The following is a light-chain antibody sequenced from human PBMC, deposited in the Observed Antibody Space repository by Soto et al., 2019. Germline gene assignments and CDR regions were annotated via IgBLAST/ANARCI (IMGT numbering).Light chain of an antibody. J-gene: IGLJ2*01. CDR2: DVT. CDR1: SSDIGDSNF. Sequence: QSVLPQPRSVSGSPGQSVTISCTGTSSDIGDSNFVSWYQQHPGKAPKLMIYDVTKRPSGVPDRFSGSKSGNTASLTISGLQADDEADYYCCSYTGRVVFGGGTKLTVL. CDR3: CSYTGRVV. V-gene: IGLV2-11*01.